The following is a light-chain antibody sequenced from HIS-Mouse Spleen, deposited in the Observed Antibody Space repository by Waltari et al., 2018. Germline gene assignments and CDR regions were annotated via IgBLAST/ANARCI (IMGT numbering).Light chain of an antibody. CDR1: QGISSY. CDR2: AAS. V-gene: IGKV1-9*01. CDR3: QQLNSYPPT. Sequence: DIQFNQSPFLLSGSVGDQITITCRASQGISSYLAWYQQKPGKAPKLLIYAASTLQSGVPSRFSGSGSGTEFTLTISSLQPEDFATYYCQQLNSYPPTFGQGTKVEIK. J-gene: IGKJ1*01.